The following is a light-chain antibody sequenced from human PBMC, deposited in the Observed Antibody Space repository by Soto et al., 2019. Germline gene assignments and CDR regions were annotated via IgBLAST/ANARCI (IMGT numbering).Light chain of an antibody. CDR3: SSYTSSGTLV. CDR2: DVN. Sequence: QSVLTQPASVSWSPGQSITISCTGTSSDVGGYNYVSWYQQHPSKAPKLMNYDVNNRPSGVSKRFSGSKSGNTSSLTISGLQAEDEADYYCSSYTSSGTLVFGTGTKVTVL. CDR1: SSDVGGYNY. J-gene: IGLJ1*01. V-gene: IGLV2-14*01.